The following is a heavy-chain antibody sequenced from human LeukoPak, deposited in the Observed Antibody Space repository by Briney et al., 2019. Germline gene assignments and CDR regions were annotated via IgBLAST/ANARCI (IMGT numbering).Heavy chain of an antibody. V-gene: IGHV1-69*13. D-gene: IGHD6-13*01. Sequence: SVKVSCKASGGTFSSYAISWVRQATGQGLEWMGGIIPIFGTADYAQKFQGRVTITADESTSTAYMELSSLRSEDTAVYYCARVAEQQLPTGPFDYWGQGTLVTVSS. CDR3: ARVAEQQLPTGPFDY. CDR1: GGTFSSYA. J-gene: IGHJ4*02. CDR2: IIPIFGTA.